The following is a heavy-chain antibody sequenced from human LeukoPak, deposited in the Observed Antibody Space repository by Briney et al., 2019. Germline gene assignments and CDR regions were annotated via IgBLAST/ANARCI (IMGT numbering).Heavy chain of an antibody. Sequence: GGSLRLSCAASGFTFSSYWMHWVRQAPGKGLVWVPRINSDGSSTSYADSVKGRFTISRDNAKNTLYLQMNSLRAEDTAVYYCAREGGYDFWSGLGASYYYYGMDVWGQGTTVTVSS. CDR1: GFTFSSYW. CDR3: AREGGYDFWSGLGASYYYYGMDV. V-gene: IGHV3-74*01. D-gene: IGHD3-3*01. CDR2: INSDGSST. J-gene: IGHJ6*02.